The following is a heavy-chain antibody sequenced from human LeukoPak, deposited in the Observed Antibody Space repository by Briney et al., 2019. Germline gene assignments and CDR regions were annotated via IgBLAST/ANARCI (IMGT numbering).Heavy chain of an antibody. CDR2: IIPIFGIA. J-gene: IGHJ4*02. Sequence: SVKVSCKASGGTFSSYAISWVRQAPGQGLEWMGRIIPIFGIANYAQKFQGRVTITADKSTSTAYMELSSLRSEDTAVYYCARDSSVEMATPFDYWGQGTLVTVSS. CDR3: ARDSSVEMATPFDY. D-gene: IGHD5-12*01. V-gene: IGHV1-69*04. CDR1: GGTFSSYA.